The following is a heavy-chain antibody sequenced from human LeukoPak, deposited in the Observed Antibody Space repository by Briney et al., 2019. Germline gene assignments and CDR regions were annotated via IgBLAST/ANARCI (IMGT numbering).Heavy chain of an antibody. CDR3: AKDSRGYSYGYVAY. CDR2: ISGSGGST. J-gene: IGHJ4*02. CDR1: GFTFSSYA. Sequence: GGSLRLSCAASGFTFSSYAMSWVRQAPGKGLEWVSAISGSGGSTYYADSVKGRFTISRDNAKNSLYLQMNSLRPEDTALYYCAKDSRGYSYGYVAYWGQGTLVTVSS. V-gene: IGHV3-23*01. D-gene: IGHD5-18*01.